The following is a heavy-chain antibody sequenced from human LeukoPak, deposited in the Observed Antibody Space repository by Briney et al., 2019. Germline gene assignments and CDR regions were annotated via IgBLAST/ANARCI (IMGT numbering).Heavy chain of an antibody. CDR2: INHSGNT. Sequence: SETLSLTCAVYGGSFSGYYWSWIRQPPVKGLEWIGEINHSGNTNYNPSLKSRVTISVDTSKNQFSLKLSSVTAADTAVYYCARLYGSGSYTFDYWGQGTLVTVSS. CDR1: GGSFSGYY. CDR3: ARLYGSGSYTFDY. J-gene: IGHJ4*02. V-gene: IGHV4-34*09. D-gene: IGHD3-10*01.